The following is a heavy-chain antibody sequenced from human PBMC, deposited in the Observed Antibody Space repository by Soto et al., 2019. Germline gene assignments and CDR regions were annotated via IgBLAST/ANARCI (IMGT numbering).Heavy chain of an antibody. CDR1: GGSVSSGSYY. CDR2: IYYSGST. Sequence: PSETLSLACTVSGGSVSSGSYYWSWIRQPPGKGLEWIGYIYYSGSTNYNPSLKSRVTISVDTSKNQSSLKLSSVTAADTAVYYCATEPIDYGKNYFDYWGQGTLVTVSS. V-gene: IGHV4-61*01. CDR3: ATEPIDYGKNYFDY. J-gene: IGHJ4*02. D-gene: IGHD4-17*01.